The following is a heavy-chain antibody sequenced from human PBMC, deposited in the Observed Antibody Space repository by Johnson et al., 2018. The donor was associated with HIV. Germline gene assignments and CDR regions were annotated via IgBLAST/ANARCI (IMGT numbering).Heavy chain of an antibody. CDR1: GFTFSSYG. J-gene: IGHJ3*02. D-gene: IGHD3-22*01. CDR3: ARGMIVVVMTDALEI. CDR2: ISSDGSNK. V-gene: IGHV3-30*03. Sequence: QEKLVESGGGVVQPGRSLRLSCAASGFTFSSYGMHWVRQAPGKGLEWVAVISSDGSNKYYADSVKGRFTIARDNSKNTLDLQMNSRRAEDTAVYYCARGMIVVVMTDALEICGQGTMVPVSS.